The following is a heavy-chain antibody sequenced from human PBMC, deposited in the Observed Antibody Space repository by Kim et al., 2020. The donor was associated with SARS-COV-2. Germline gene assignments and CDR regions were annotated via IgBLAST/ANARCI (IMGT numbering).Heavy chain of an antibody. CDR2: IWYDGSKK. V-gene: IGHV3-33*01. J-gene: IGHJ6*02. CDR3: ARIINRGASAMDV. D-gene: IGHD2-15*01. CDR1: GFTFSSYG. Sequence: GGSLRLSCAASGFTFSSYGMQWVRQAPGKGLEWVAVIWYDGSKKYYADSVKGRFSISRDNSKNTLYLQMNSLRAEDTAVYYCARIINRGASAMDVWGQGTTVTVSS.